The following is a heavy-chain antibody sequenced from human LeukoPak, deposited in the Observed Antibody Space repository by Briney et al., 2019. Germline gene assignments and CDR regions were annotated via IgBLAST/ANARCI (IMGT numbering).Heavy chain of an antibody. J-gene: IGHJ6*02. D-gene: IGHD3-3*01. CDR1: GFTFSSYG. CDR2: ISYDGSNK. V-gene: IGHV3-30*18. Sequence: PGRSLRLSCAASGFTFSSYGMHWVRQAPGKGLEWVAVISYDGSNKYYADSVKGRFTISRDNSKNTLYLQMNSLRAEDTAVYYCAKSPVLRFLEWLSPVDYYYGMDVRGQGTTVTVSS. CDR3: AKSPVLRFLEWLSPVDYYYGMDV.